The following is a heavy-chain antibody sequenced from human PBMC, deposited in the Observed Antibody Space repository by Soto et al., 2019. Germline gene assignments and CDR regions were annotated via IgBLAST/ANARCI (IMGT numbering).Heavy chain of an antibody. CDR3: ARDLFDIWIVPAGGEAYNWFDP. CDR1: GGTFSSYA. D-gene: IGHD2-2*01. V-gene: IGHV1-69*01. Sequence: VSCKASGGTFSSYAIGWVRQAPVQGLEWMGGIIPIFGTANYAQKFQGRVTITADESTSTAYMELSSLRSEDTAVYYCARDLFDIWIVPAGGEAYNWFDPWGQGTLVTVSS. J-gene: IGHJ5*02. CDR2: IIPIFGTA.